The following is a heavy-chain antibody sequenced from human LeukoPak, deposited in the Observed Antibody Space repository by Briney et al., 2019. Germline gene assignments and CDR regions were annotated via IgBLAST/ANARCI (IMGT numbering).Heavy chain of an antibody. J-gene: IGHJ4*02. D-gene: IGHD3-16*01. CDR2: INHSGST. CDR3: GGGIYRPHSFGY. V-gene: IGHV4-34*01. Sequence: SETLSLTCAVYGGSFSGYYWSWIRQPPGKGLEWIGEINHSGSTNYNPSLKSRVTISVDTSKNQFSLKLSSVTAADTAVYYCGGGIYRPHSFGYGGQETLVTVSS. CDR1: GGSFSGYY.